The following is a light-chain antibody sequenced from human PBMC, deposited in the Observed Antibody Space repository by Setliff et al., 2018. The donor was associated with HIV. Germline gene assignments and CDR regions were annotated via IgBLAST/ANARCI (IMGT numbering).Light chain of an antibody. CDR2: SND. Sequence: QSVLSQPPSASGTPGQRVTISCSGSRSNIGSHIVSWYRPLPETAPKLLIYSNDQRPSGVHDRFSGSKSDTSASLAISGLQSEDEADYYCATWDDSLHGFVFGPGTKVTVL. V-gene: IGLV1-44*01. CDR1: RSNIGSHI. J-gene: IGLJ1*01. CDR3: ATWDDSLHGFV.